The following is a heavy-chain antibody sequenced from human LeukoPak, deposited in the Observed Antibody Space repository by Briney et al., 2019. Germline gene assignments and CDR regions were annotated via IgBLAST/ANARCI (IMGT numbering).Heavy chain of an antibody. CDR1: GYTFSTYW. CDR2: IYPAESDP. J-gene: IGHJ4*02. Sequence: GESLNISCQASGYTFSTYWLGWVRQMPGKGLEWVGIIYPAESDPRYSPSSEGQVTFSVDTSISTAYLHWRSLKASDTAIYYCARRGKSSSHFDFWGQGTLVVVSS. D-gene: IGHD6-6*01. V-gene: IGHV5-51*01. CDR3: ARRGKSSSHFDF.